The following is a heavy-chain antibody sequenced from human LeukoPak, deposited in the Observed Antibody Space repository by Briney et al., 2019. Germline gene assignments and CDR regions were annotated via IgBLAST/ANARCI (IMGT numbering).Heavy chain of an antibody. V-gene: IGHV3-53*01. CDR3: ARKDVLTGSYFDY. CDR1: GFTFSNNY. Sequence: GGTLRLSCAASGFTFSNNYMSGVRQARGKGLEGVSLIYSGGTTYYADSVKGRFTISRDNSKNTLYLQMNSLRAEDTAVYYCARKDVLTGSYFDYWGQGTLVTVSS. CDR2: IYSGGTT. D-gene: IGHD3-22*01. J-gene: IGHJ4*02.